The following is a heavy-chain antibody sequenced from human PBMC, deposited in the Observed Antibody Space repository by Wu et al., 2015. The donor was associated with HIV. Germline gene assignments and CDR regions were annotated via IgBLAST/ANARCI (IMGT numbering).Heavy chain of an antibody. D-gene: IGHD6-13*01. V-gene: IGHV1-46*01. CDR2: INPSGGST. J-gene: IGHJ1*01. CDR1: GYTFTSYY. Sequence: QVQLVQSGAEVKKPGASVKVSCKASGYTFTSYYMHWVRQAPGQGLEWMGIINPSGGSTSYAQKFQGRVTMTRDTSTSTVYMELSSLRSEDTAVYYCARGAENLVGAEQQRGRWAGFRPRGGPGT. CDR3: ARGAENLVGAEQQRGRWAGFRPR.